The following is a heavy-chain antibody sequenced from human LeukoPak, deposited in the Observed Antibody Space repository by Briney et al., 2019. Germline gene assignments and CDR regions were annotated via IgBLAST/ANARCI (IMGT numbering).Heavy chain of an antibody. CDR3: AKDRGRLSVVGTPADY. CDR1: GFTFSTYG. V-gene: IGHV3-30*02. CDR2: IRYDGSNA. J-gene: IGHJ4*02. Sequence: GGSLRLSCAASGFTFSTYGIHWVRQAPGKGLAWVAFIRYDGSNAYYADSVKGRFTISRDNSKNTLYLQMNSLRPEDTAVYYCAKDRGRLSVVGTPADYWGQGTLVTVSS. D-gene: IGHD6-19*01.